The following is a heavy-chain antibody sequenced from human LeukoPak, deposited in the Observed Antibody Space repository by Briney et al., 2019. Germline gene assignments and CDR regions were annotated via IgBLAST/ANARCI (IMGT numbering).Heavy chain of an antibody. Sequence: PSQTLSHTCTSPARSISSGDYYWSWIRQPPGNGIESIGYIDYSVSTSYNPSLKTRVTISVDRSNNRFSLKLSSVTAADTAVYYCATHSSGYDSGNDAFDIWGQGTMVTVSS. CDR2: IDYSVST. J-gene: IGHJ3*02. CDR3: ATHSSGYDSGNDAFDI. CDR1: ARSISSGDYY. V-gene: IGHV4-30-4*08. D-gene: IGHD3-22*01.